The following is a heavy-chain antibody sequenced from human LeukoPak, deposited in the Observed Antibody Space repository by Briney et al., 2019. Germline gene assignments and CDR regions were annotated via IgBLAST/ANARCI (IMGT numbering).Heavy chain of an antibody. CDR2: IYHSGST. D-gene: IGHD3-22*01. J-gene: IGHJ4*02. CDR3: VRHHYYDSSGYPDY. CDR1: GGSISGDNW. Sequence: SETLSLTCAVSGGSISGDNWWNWVRQSPGQGLEWIGEIYHSGSTSYNPSLKSRVTISVDKSKNQFSLKMTSVTAADTAVYYCVRHHYYDSSGYPDYWGQGTLVTVSS. V-gene: IGHV4-4*02.